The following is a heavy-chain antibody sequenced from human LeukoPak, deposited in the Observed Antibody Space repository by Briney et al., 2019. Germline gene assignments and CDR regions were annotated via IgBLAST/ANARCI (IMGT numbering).Heavy chain of an antibody. CDR1: GFTFSSYS. J-gene: IGHJ6*03. Sequence: GGSLRLSCAASGFTFSSYSMHWVRQAPGKGLEWVAVLSYDGGDTYFADSVKGRFTISRDNSKSTLFLQMNSLRAEDTAVYYCATDGGYYGSGSHYYYMDVWGKGTTVTVSS. CDR2: LSYDGGDT. CDR3: ATDGGYYGSGSHYYYMDV. V-gene: IGHV3-30*03. D-gene: IGHD3-10*01.